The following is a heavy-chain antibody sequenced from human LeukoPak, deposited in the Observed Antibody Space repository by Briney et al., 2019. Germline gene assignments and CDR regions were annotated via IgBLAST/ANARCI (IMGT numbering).Heavy chain of an antibody. CDR2: IYYSGST. Sequence: SETLSLTCTVSGGSISSYYWSWIRQPPGKGLDWIGYIYYSGSTNYNPSLKSRVTISVDTSKNQFSLKLSSVTAADTAVHYCGALRRLPGAFDIWGQGTMVTVSS. J-gene: IGHJ3*02. CDR3: GALRRLPGAFDI. D-gene: IGHD4-17*01. V-gene: IGHV4-59*08. CDR1: GGSISSYY.